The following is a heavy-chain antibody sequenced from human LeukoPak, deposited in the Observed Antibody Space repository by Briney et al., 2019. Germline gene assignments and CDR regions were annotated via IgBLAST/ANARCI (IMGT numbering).Heavy chain of an antibody. CDR1: GFTFSSYE. CDR2: ISSSGSTI. D-gene: IGHD4-23*01. Sequence: GGSLRLSCAASGFTFSSYEMNWVRQAPGKGLEWVSYISSSGSTIYYADSVKGRFTISRDNAKNSLYLQMNSLRAEDTAVYYCARDPDYGGTPDLDYWGQGTLVTVSS. CDR3: ARDPDYGGTPDLDY. V-gene: IGHV3-48*03. J-gene: IGHJ4*02.